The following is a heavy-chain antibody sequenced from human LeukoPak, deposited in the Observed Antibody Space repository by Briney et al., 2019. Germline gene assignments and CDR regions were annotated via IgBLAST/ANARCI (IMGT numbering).Heavy chain of an antibody. J-gene: IGHJ3*02. CDR1: GFSFSSYA. D-gene: IGHD1-1*01. Sequence: GRCLRGSWAASGFSFSSYAMSRVHQAPGKGLEWVSAISGSGGSTYYADSVKGRFTISRDNSKNTLYLQMNSLRAEDTAVYYCAKGGRYNWKDDAFDIWGQGTMVTVSS. CDR3: AKGGRYNWKDDAFDI. CDR2: ISGSGGST. V-gene: IGHV3-23*01.